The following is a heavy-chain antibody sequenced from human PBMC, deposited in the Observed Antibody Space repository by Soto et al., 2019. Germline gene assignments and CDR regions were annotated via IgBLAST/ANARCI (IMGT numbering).Heavy chain of an antibody. CDR3: AKDHRHGRYSDFWSGPVDV. CDR2: TSYDGSNK. D-gene: IGHD3-3*01. Sequence: SLRLSCAASGFTFSSYGMYWVRQAPGKGLEWVADTSYDGSNKYYADSVKGRFTISRDNSKNTLYLQMNSLRAEDTAVYYCAKDHRHGRYSDFWSGPVDVWGQGTTVTVSS. J-gene: IGHJ6*02. CDR1: GFTFSSYG. V-gene: IGHV3-30*18.